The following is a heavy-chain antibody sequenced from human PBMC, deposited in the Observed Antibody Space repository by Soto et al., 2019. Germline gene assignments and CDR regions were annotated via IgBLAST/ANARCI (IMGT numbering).Heavy chain of an antibody. V-gene: IGHV4-31*03. J-gene: IGHJ5*01. CDR3: AREQWGYDS. CDR1: GGSISSNGHY. Sequence: QVQLQESGPELVKPSQTLSLTCTVSGGSISSNGHYWTWIRQHPGKGPEWIAYIYYTGNTYYNPSLKSRLSISVDTAKNQFSLELRSVTAADTAVYYCAREQWGYDSWGQGTLVTVSS. CDR2: IYYTGNT. D-gene: IGHD2-15*01.